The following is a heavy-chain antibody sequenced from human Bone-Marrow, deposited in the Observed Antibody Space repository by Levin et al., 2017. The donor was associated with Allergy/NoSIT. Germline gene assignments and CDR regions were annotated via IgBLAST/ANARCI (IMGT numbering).Heavy chain of an antibody. CDR1: GYTFTSYN. CDR3: AKGDCYSGSCYGPDWFDP. V-gene: IGHV1-8*01. J-gene: IGHJ5*02. D-gene: IGHD2-15*01. Sequence: ASVKVSCKTSGYTFTSYNVYWVRQAPGQGLEWMGYINPNSGNTGYAQKFQGRVTVTRNSSINTAYMELSGLRSEDTAMYYCAKGDCYSGSCYGPDWFDPWGQGTQVTVSS. CDR2: INPNSGNT.